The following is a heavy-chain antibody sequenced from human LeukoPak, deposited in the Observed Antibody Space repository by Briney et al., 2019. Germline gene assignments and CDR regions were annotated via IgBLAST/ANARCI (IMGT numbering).Heavy chain of an antibody. D-gene: IGHD3-9*01. Sequence: SETLSLTCTVSGYSISSGYYWGWIRQPPGKGLELIGSIYHSGSTYYNPSLRSRVTISVDTSKNQFSLKLSSVTAADTAVYYCARDPPLTGYIGVWGQGTLVTVSS. CDR2: IYHSGST. J-gene: IGHJ4*02. V-gene: IGHV4-38-2*02. CDR1: GYSISSGYY. CDR3: ARDPPLTGYIGV.